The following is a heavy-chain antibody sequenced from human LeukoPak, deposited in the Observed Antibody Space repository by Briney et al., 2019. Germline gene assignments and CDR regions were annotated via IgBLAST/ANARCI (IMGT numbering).Heavy chain of an antibody. CDR2: ISGRGGSP. V-gene: IGHV3-23*01. J-gene: IGHJ6*03. Sequence: PGGSLRLSCAASGFAFSNYAMSWVRQAPGKGLEWVSTISGRGGSPYYADSVKGRFTISRDNSKNTLYLQMNSLRAEDTAAYFCAKCSSTSLYYYYYYMDVWGKGTTVTVSS. D-gene: IGHD2-2*01. CDR1: GFAFSNYA. CDR3: AKCSSTSLYYYYYYMDV.